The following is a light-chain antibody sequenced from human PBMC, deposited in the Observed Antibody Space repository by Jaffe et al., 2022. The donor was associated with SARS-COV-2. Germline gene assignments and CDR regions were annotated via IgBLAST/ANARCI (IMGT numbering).Light chain of an antibody. CDR1: SSDIGGYNY. CDR3: SSYADSSSFV. V-gene: IGLV2-8*01. Sequence: QSALTQPPSASGSPGQSVTISCTGTSSDIGGYNYVSWYQQHPGKAPTLIIYEISKRPSGVTYRFSASKSGNTASLTVSGLRAEDEADYYCSSYADSSSFVFGGGTKLTVL. CDR2: EIS. J-gene: IGLJ2*01.